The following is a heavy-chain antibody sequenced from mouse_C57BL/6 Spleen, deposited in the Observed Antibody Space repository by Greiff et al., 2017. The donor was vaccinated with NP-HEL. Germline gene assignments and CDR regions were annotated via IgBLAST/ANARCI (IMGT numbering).Heavy chain of an antibody. CDR1: GYTFTDYN. CDR2: INPNNGGT. Sequence: VQLQQSGPELVKPGASVKMSCKASGYTFTDYNMHWVKQSHGKSLEWIGYINPNNGGTSYNQKFKGKATLTVNKSSSTAYMELRSLTSEDSAVYYCARGYGSRERYYFDYWGQGTTLTVSS. CDR3: ARGYGSRERYYFDY. V-gene: IGHV1-22*01. J-gene: IGHJ2*01. D-gene: IGHD1-1*01.